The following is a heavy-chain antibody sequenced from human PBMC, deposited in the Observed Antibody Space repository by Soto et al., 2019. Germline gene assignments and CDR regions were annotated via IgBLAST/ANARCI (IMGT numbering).Heavy chain of an antibody. CDR1: GFTFSSYS. CDR2: ISSSSSYI. CDR3: ARDPTMIVVVHYAFDI. Sequence: EVQLVESGGGLVKPGGSLRLSCAASGFTFSSYSMNWVRQAPGKGLEWVSSISSSSSYIYYADSVKGRFTISRDNAKNSLYLQMNSLRAEEMAVYYCARDPTMIVVVHYAFDIWGKWTMVTVSS. J-gene: IGHJ3*02. D-gene: IGHD3-22*01. V-gene: IGHV3-21*01.